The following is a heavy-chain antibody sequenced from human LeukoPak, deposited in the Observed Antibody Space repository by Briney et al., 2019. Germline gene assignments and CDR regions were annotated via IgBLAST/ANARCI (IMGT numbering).Heavy chain of an antibody. V-gene: IGHV3-21*01. CDR1: GFTFSGYS. CDR3: ASLPFYFWSGYYTEEDDAFDI. D-gene: IGHD3-3*01. CDR2: ISSSSSYI. Sequence: GGSLRLSCAASGFTFSGYSMNWVRQAPGKGLEWVSSISSSSSYIYYADSVNGRFTISRDNAKKSLYLQMNSPRAEDTAVYYCASLPFYFWSGYYTEEDDAFDIWGQGTMVTVSS. J-gene: IGHJ3*02.